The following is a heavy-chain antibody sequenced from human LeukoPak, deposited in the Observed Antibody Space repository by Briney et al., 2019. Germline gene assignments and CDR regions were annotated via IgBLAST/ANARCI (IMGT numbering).Heavy chain of an antibody. J-gene: IGHJ5*02. CDR3: ARAVVAATGWFDP. Sequence: PSQTLSLTCAVSGGSISSGGYSWSWIRQPPGKGLEWIGYIYHSGSTYYNPSLKSRVTISVDRSKNRFSLKLSSVTAADTAVYYCARAVVAATGWFDPWGQGTLVTVSS. CDR2: IYHSGST. D-gene: IGHD2-15*01. V-gene: IGHV4-30-2*01. CDR1: GGSISSGGYS.